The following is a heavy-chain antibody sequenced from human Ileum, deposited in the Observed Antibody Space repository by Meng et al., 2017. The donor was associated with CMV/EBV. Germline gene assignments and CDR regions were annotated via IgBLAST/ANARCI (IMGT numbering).Heavy chain of an antibody. Sequence: GESLKISCAASGFTFSNYGMHWVRQAPGKGLEWVAFIRFDGSYKYYADSVKGRFTIARDNSKNTLYLQMNSLRAEDTAVYYCAKTQDLWSGYHGYYYYYGMDVWGQGTTVTVSS. CDR2: IRFDGSYK. CDR1: GFTFSNYG. V-gene: IGHV3-30*02. CDR3: AKTQDLWSGYHGYYYYYGMDV. J-gene: IGHJ6*02. D-gene: IGHD3-3*01.